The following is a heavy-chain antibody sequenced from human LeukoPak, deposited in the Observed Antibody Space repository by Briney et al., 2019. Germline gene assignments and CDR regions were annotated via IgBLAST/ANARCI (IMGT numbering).Heavy chain of an antibody. V-gene: IGHV1-24*01. Sequence: ASVKVSCKVSGYTFTELSMHWVRQAPGKGLEWMGGFDPEDGETIYAQKFQGRVTMTEDTSTDTAYLELSSLRSEDTAVYYCATVAGQWLGHDAFDIWGQGTMVTVSS. J-gene: IGHJ3*02. CDR3: ATVAGQWLGHDAFDI. D-gene: IGHD6-19*01. CDR2: FDPEDGET. CDR1: GYTFTELS.